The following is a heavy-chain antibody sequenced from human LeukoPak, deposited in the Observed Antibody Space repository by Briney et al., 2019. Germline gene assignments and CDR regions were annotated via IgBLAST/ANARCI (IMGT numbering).Heavy chain of an antibody. CDR2: IYTSGST. D-gene: IGHD6-13*01. Sequence: SETLSLTCTVSGGSISSYYWSWIRQPAGKGLEWIGRIYTSGSTNHNPSLKSRVTMSVDTSKNQFSLKLSSVTAADTAVYYCARGIAAAGSRWVWFDPWGQGTLVTVSS. CDR3: ARGIAAAGSRWVWFDP. J-gene: IGHJ5*02. V-gene: IGHV4-4*07. CDR1: GGSISSYY.